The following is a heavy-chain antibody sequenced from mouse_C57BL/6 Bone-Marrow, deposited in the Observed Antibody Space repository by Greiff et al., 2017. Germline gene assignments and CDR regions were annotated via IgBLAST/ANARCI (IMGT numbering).Heavy chain of an antibody. J-gene: IGHJ3*02. CDR3: ARTEFG. Sequence: QVQLQQPGAELVKPGASVKLSCKASGYTFTSYWMQWVKQRPGQGLEWIGEIDPSDSYTNYNQKFKGKATLTVDTSSSTAYMQLSSLTSEDSAVYYCARTEFGWGQGTLVTVSA. V-gene: IGHV1-50*01. CDR2: IDPSDSYT. CDR1: GYTFTSYW.